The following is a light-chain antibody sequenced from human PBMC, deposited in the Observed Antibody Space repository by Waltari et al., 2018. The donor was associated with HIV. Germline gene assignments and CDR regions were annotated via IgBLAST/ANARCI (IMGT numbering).Light chain of an antibody. V-gene: IGLV1-44*01. CDR2: GNN. Sequence: QPVLTQPPSASGTPGQRVIISCSGSSSNIGRHAVSWYQHLPGATPTLLIFGNNQRSSGVPDRFSGSKSATSASLAISGLRSVDEADYSRAAWDDSLDGPVFGGGTKLTVL. J-gene: IGLJ2*01. CDR3: AAWDDSLDGPV. CDR1: SSNIGRHA.